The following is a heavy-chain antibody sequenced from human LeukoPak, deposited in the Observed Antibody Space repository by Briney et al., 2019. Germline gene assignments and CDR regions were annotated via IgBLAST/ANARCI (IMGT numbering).Heavy chain of an antibody. Sequence: SQTLSLTCTVSGGSISSGDYYWSGLRQPPVKGLEWIGYIYYSGSTYYNPSRKSRVTISVDTSKNQFSMQLSSVTAADTAVYYCARAQSLMVVRGYYYYGMDVWGQGTTVTVSS. CDR1: GGSISSGDYY. V-gene: IGHV4-30-4*01. J-gene: IGHJ6*02. CDR2: IYYSGST. CDR3: ARAQSLMVVRGYYYYGMDV. D-gene: IGHD2-8*01.